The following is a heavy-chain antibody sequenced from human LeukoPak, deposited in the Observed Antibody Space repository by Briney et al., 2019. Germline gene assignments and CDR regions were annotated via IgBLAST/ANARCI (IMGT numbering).Heavy chain of an antibody. Sequence: GGSLRLSCAASGFTFSNAWMSWVRQAPGKGLEWVGRIKSKTDGGTTDYAAPVKGRFTISRDDSKNTLYLQMNSLKTEDTAVYYCTTRYYDFWSGLGYWGQGTLVTVSS. CDR3: TTRYYDFWSGLGY. CDR1: GFTFSNAW. V-gene: IGHV3-15*01. J-gene: IGHJ4*02. CDR2: IKSKTDGGTT. D-gene: IGHD3-3*01.